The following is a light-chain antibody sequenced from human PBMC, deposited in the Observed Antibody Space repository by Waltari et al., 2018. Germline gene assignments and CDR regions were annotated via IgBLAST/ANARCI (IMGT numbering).Light chain of an antibody. J-gene: IGLJ2*01. CDR2: GKN. V-gene: IGLV3-19*01. Sequence: SFELTQDPPVSVALGHTVRITCQGDSLRRYSASWYQQKPGQSPILVLYGKNNRPLGIPDRFAGSNSGNTASLIITGAQAEDEADYYCHSRDTSSTRFFGGGTRLTV. CDR1: SLRRYS. CDR3: HSRDTSSTRF.